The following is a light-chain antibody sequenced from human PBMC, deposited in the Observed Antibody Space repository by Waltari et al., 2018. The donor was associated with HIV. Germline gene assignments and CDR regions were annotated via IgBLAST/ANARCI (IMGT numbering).Light chain of an antibody. CDR2: AAS. CDR1: QSIGSY. V-gene: IGKV1-39*01. Sequence: DLQMTQSPSSLSASIGDRVTITCRASQSIGSYLNWFQHKPGTAPKLLIYAASSLQSGVPSRCSGSGSGTDFTLTISSLQPEDFATYYCQQSFITPLTFGPGTKVDIK. J-gene: IGKJ3*01. CDR3: QQSFITPLT.